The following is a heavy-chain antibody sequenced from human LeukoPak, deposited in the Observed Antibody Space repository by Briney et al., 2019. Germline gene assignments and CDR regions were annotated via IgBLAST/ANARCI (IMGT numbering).Heavy chain of an antibody. Sequence: SVKVSCKASGGTFSSYAISWVRQAPGQGLEWMGGIIPIFGTANYAQKFQGRVTITTDESTSTAYMELSSLRSEDTAVYYCASSIIPEGNRYYYYYYMDVWGKGTTVTVSS. CDR3: ASSIIPEGNRYYYYYYMDV. J-gene: IGHJ6*03. V-gene: IGHV1-69*05. CDR2: IIPIFGTA. CDR1: GGTFSSYA. D-gene: IGHD5-12*01.